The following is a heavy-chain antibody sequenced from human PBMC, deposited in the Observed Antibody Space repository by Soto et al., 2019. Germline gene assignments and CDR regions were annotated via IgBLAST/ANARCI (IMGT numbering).Heavy chain of an antibody. V-gene: IGHV4-39*01. D-gene: IGHD2-15*01. Sequence: SETLSLTCTVSGGSISSSSYYWGWIRQPPGKGLEWIGSIYYSGSTYYNPSLNSRVTISVDTFKNQFSLKLSSVTAADTAVYYCARQWGYCSGGSRYDIHLDYWGQGTLVTVS. J-gene: IGHJ4*02. CDR2: IYYSGST. CDR3: ARQWGYCSGGSRYDIHLDY. CDR1: GGSISSSSYY.